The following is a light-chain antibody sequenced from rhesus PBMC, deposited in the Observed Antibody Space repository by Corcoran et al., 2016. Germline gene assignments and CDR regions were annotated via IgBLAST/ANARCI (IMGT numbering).Light chain of an antibody. CDR1: QGISSW. CDR2: KAS. J-gene: IGKJ2*01. V-gene: IGKV1-22*01. Sequence: DIQMTQSPSSLSASVGDKVTITCRASQGISSWLAWYQQKPGKAPKLLIYKASSLQSGVPSRFSGNGSGTDFTLPISSLQPEDFATYYCLQYISSPYSFGQVTKVEIK. CDR3: LQYISSPYS.